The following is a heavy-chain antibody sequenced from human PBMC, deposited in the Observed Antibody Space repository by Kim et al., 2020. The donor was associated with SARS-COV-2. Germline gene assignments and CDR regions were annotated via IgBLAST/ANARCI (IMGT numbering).Heavy chain of an antibody. CDR3: ARGEDYSNNYYYYGMDV. J-gene: IGHJ6*02. CDR1: GGSISSYY. D-gene: IGHD4-4*01. CDR2: IYYSGST. Sequence: SETLSLTCTVSGGSISSYYWSWIRQPPGKGLEWIGYIYYSGSTTYNPSLKSRVTISVDTSKNQFSLKLSSVTAADAAVYYCARGEDYSNNYYYYGMDVWGQGTTVTVSS. V-gene: IGHV4-59*13.